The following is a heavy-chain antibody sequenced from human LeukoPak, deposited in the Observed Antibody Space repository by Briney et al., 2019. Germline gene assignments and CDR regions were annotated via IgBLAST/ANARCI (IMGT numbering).Heavy chain of an antibody. CDR3: AKDRAGTSGTRRGIDY. D-gene: IGHD3-10*01. CDR2: ISSSGNSR. J-gene: IGHJ4*02. Sequence: GGSLRLSCAASGFILSNYRMNWVRQAPGKGLEWVSYISSSGNSREYADSVKGRFTISRDSSKNTLYLQMNSLGAEDTAVYYCAKDRAGTSGTRRGIDYWGQGTLVTVSS. V-gene: IGHV3-48*01. CDR1: GFILSNYR.